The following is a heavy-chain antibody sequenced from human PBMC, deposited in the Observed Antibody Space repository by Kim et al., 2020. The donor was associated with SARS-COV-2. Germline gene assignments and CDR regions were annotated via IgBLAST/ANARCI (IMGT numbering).Heavy chain of an antibody. CDR1: GGSFSGYY. CDR2: INHSGST. V-gene: IGHV4-34*01. Sequence: SETLSLTCAVYGGSFSGYYWSWIRQPPGKGLEWIGEINHSGSTNYNPSLKSRVTISVDTSKNQFSLKLSSVTAADTAVYYCARDLGSMVRYRGWFDPWGQGTLVTVSS. J-gene: IGHJ5*02. CDR3: ARDLGSMVRYRGWFDP. D-gene: IGHD3-10*01.